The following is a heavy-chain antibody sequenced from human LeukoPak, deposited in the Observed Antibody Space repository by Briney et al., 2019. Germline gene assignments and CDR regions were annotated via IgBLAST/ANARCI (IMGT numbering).Heavy chain of an antibody. J-gene: IGHJ4*02. D-gene: IGHD2-2*01. CDR3: AREVVVPAASHSGQYDY. CDR2: ISAYNGNT. CDR1: GYTFTGYQ. V-gene: IGHV1-18*04. Sequence: ASVKVSCKASGYTFTGYQIHWVRQAPGQGLEWMGWISAYNGNTNYAQKLQGRVTMTTDTSTSTAYMELRSLRSDDTAVYYCAREVVVPAASHSGQYDYWGQGTLVTVSS.